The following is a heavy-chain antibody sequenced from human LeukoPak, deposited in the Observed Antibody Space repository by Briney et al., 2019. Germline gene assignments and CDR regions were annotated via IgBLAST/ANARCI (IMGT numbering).Heavy chain of an antibody. CDR2: ISGSGGST. Sequence: PGGSLRLSCAASGFTFSSYAMSWVRQAPGKGLEWVSAISGSGGSTYYADSVKGRFTISRDNSKNTLYLQMNSLRAEDTAVYYCAKGRKYYDILTGYYYFDYWSQGTLVTVSS. CDR3: AKGRKYYDILTGYYYFDY. J-gene: IGHJ4*02. V-gene: IGHV3-23*01. CDR1: GFTFSSYA. D-gene: IGHD3-9*01.